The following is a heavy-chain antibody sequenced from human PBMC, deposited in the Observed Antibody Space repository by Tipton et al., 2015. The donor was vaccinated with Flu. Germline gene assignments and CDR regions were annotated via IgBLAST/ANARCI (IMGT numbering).Heavy chain of an antibody. CDR3: ARGGRTTVTPDY. V-gene: IGHV4-34*01. Sequence: TLSLTCAVYGGSFSGYYWSWIRQPPGKGLEWIGEINHSGSTNYNPSLKSRVTISVDTSKNQFSLKLSSVTAADTAVYYCARGGRTTVTPDYWSQGTLVTVSS. CDR1: GGSFSGYY. CDR2: INHSGST. J-gene: IGHJ4*02. D-gene: IGHD4-11*01.